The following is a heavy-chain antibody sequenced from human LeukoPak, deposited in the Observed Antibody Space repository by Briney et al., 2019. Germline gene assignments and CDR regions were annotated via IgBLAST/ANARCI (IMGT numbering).Heavy chain of an antibody. CDR3: AREESVGIGGYYYYYMDV. D-gene: IGHD1-26*01. CDR2: IYYSGST. Sequence: SETLSLTCTVSGGSISSSSYYWGWIRQPPGKGLEWIGSIYYSGSTYYNPSLKSRVTISVDTSKNQFSLKLSSVTAADTAVYYCAREESVGIGGYYYYYMDVWGKGTTVTVSS. J-gene: IGHJ6*03. CDR1: GGSISSSSYY. V-gene: IGHV4-39*07.